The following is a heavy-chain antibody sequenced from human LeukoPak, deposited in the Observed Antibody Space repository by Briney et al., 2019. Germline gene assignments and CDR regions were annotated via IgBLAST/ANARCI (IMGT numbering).Heavy chain of an antibody. CDR2: IYYSGST. CDR3: ARHVAPPMVRGVIISGDWFDP. Sequence: SETLSLTCAVSGGSISSNSYYWGWIRQPPGKGLEWIGSIYYSGSTYYNPSLKSRVSISVDTSKNQFSLKLSSVTAADTAVYYCARHVAPPMVRGVIISGDWFDPWGQGTLVTVSS. CDR1: GGSISSNSYY. J-gene: IGHJ5*02. V-gene: IGHV4-39*01. D-gene: IGHD3-10*01.